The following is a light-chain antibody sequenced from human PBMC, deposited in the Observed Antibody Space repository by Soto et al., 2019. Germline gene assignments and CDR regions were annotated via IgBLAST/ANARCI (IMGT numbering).Light chain of an antibody. V-gene: IGKV1-12*01. CDR2: GAS. J-gene: IGKJ5*01. CDR1: QDIRSW. CDR3: QQTNSFPVT. Sequence: DIQMTQSPSSVSASVGDRVTITCRASQDIRSWLAWYQQKPGTAPKLLIYGASSLQSGVPSRFSGSGSGTDFTLTIISLQPEDFGTYYWQQTNSFPVTFGQGTRLEIK.